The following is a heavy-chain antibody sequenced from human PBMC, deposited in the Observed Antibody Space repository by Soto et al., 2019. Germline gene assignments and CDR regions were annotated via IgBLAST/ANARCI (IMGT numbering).Heavy chain of an antibody. V-gene: IGHV3-9*01. CDR3: AQDGGDCSGGNCYFAS. D-gene: IGHD2-15*01. CDR1: GFPFQHYA. Sequence: EVQLVESGGGLVQPGRSLRLSCAASGFPFQHYAMHWVRRSPGKGLEWVPGIRWNGDDMGYADSVRGRFTISRDNAKNSLYLQMSSPRAEDTAFYYCAQDGGDCSGGNCYFASWGQGTLVTVSS. CDR2: IRWNGDDM. J-gene: IGHJ4*02.